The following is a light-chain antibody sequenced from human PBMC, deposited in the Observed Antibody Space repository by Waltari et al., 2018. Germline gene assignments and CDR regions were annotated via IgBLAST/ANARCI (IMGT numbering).Light chain of an antibody. CDR2: VNSDGSH. CDR1: RGHSSNV. V-gene: IGLV4-69*01. CDR3: QTGGHGTWV. J-gene: IGLJ3*02. Sequence: QLVLTQSPSASASLGASVKLTCTLSRGHSSNVIAWLQQQPEKGPRYLMKVNSDGSHRKGDKIPDRFSGSSSGAEHFLTISSLQSEDEADYYCQTGGHGTWVFGGGTKLTVL.